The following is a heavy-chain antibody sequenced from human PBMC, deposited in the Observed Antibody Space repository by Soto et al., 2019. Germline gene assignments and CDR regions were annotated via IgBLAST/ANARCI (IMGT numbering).Heavy chain of an antibody. CDR1: GYTFTSYA. D-gene: IGHD3-3*01. CDR3: ARGGDFWSGQLIFDY. V-gene: IGHV1-3*01. Sequence: ASVKGSCKASGYTFTSYAMHWVRQAPGQRLEWMGWINAGNGNTKYSQKFQGRVTITRDTSASTAYMELSSLRSEDTAVYYCARGGDFWSGQLIFDYWGQGTPGHRLL. CDR2: INAGNGNT. J-gene: IGHJ4*02.